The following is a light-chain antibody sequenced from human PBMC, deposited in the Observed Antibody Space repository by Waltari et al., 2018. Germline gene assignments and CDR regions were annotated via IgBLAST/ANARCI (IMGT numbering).Light chain of an antibody. V-gene: IGLV3-25*03. CDR2: KDS. Sequence: SFELTQPPSLSVSPGQPTRITCSGDALSRQYAHWHQQRPGLAPVLVIYKDSERPSGTPERFSGSSSGTTVTLTISGVQAEDEADYYCQSADSSGSVVFGGGTKLTVL. CDR1: ALSRQY. J-gene: IGLJ2*01. CDR3: QSADSSGSVV.